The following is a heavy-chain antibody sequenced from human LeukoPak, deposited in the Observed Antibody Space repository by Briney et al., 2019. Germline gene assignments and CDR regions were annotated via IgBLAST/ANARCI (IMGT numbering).Heavy chain of an antibody. CDR2: IYHSGST. Sequence: SETLSLTCTVSGYSISSGYYWGWIRQPPGKGLEWIGSIYHSGSTYYNPSLKSRVTISVDTSKNQFSLKLSSVTAADTAVYYCARQSITMVRGVIPHWFDPWGQGTLVTVSS. V-gene: IGHV4-38-2*02. CDR1: GYSISSGYY. D-gene: IGHD3-10*01. CDR3: ARQSITMVRGVIPHWFDP. J-gene: IGHJ5*02.